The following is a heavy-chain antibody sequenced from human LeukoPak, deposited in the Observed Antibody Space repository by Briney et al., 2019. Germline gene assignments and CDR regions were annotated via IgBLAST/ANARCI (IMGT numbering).Heavy chain of an antibody. CDR2: ISWNSGTI. CDR1: GFTFNNYA. CDR3: AKAFGSYFHYYGMDV. Sequence: GRSLRLSCAALGFTFNNYAIHWVRQAPGKGLEWVSGISWNSGTIGYADSVKGRFTISRDNAKNSLYLQMNSLRAEDTALYYCAKAFGSYFHYYGMDVWGQGTTVTVSS. V-gene: IGHV3-9*01. J-gene: IGHJ6*02. D-gene: IGHD2-15*01.